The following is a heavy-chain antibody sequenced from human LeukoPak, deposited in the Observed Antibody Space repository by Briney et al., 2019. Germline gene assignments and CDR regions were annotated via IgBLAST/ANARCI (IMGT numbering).Heavy chain of an antibody. Sequence: GGPLRLSCAASGFTFSDYYMSWIRQAPGKGLEWVSYISSSGSTIYYADSVKGRFTISRDNAKNSLYLQMNSLRAEDTAVYYCARAERGYFDWGFYFDYWGQGPLVSVSS. V-gene: IGHV3-11*01. CDR3: ARAERGYFDWGFYFDY. CDR2: ISSSGSTI. D-gene: IGHD3-9*01. CDR1: GFTFSDYY. J-gene: IGHJ4*02.